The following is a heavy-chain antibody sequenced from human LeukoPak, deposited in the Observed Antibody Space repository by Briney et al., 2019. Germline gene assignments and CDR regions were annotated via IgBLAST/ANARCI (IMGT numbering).Heavy chain of an antibody. D-gene: IGHD6-13*01. V-gene: IGHV1-69*04. J-gene: IGHJ4*02. Sequence: SVKVSCKTSGGIFTSVGISWVRQAPGQGLEWMGRIIPLIDITNYAQNFQGRVTITADKSTSTAYMELSSLRSEDTAVYYCAREGRDSNPGYFDYWGQGTLVTVSS. CDR1: GGIFTSVG. CDR2: IIPLIDIT. CDR3: AREGRDSNPGYFDY.